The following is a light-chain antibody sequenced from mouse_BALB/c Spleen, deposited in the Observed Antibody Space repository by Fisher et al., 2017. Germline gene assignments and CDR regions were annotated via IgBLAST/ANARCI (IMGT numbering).Light chain of an antibody. Sequence: IVITQTPAIMSASPGEKVTMTCRASSSVSYMHWYQQKSGTSPKRWIYDTSKLASGVPARFSGSGSGTSYSLTISSMEAEDAATYYCQQFTSSPFTFGSGTKLEIK. CDR3: QQFTSSPFT. V-gene: IGKV4-59*01. CDR2: DTS. J-gene: IGKJ4*01. CDR1: SSVSY.